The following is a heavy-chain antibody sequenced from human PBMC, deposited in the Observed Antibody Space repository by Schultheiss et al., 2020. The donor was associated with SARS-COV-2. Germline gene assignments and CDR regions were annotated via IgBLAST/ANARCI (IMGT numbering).Heavy chain of an antibody. CDR3: AREVCSSTSCYVDDYYGMDV. D-gene: IGHD2-2*01. Sequence: GESLKISCEASGFTFSSYEMNWVRQAPGKGLEWVSYITSSGSIIYYADSVKGRFTISRDNAKNSLYLHMNSLRAEDTAVYYCAREVCSSTSCYVDDYYGMDVWGQGTTVTVSS. CDR1: GFTFSSYE. V-gene: IGHV3-48*03. J-gene: IGHJ6*02. CDR2: ITSSGSII.